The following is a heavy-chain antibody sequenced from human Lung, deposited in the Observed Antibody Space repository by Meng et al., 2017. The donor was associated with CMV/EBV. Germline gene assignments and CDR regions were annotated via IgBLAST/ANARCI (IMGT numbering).Heavy chain of an antibody. V-gene: IGHV4-59*01. CDR3: ARENGKWDDIYYYYYYGMDV. CDR2: IYYSVTT. Sequence: SXTXSLXXTVSDGXISNYFWSWIRQPPGKGLEWIGSIYYSVTTNYNPSLRSRVTISLDPSKNQFSLKLNSVTAADTAVYYCARENGKWDDIYYYYYYGMDVXGQGXTVTVSS. D-gene: IGHD1-1*01. J-gene: IGHJ6*02. CDR1: DGXISNYF.